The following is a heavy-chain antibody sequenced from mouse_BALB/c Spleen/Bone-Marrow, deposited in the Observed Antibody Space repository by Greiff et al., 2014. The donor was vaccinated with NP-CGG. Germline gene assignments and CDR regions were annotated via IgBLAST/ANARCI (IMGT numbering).Heavy chain of an antibody. Sequence: QVQLQQSGAELVRPGISVKVSCKASGYAFTNYWIEWVKQRPGQGLEWIGVINPGSGGSNYNEKFKGKATLTADKSSSTAYMQLSSLTSDDSAVYFCVREMTRYAMDYWGQGTSVTVSS. V-gene: IGHV1-54*01. CDR1: GYAFTNYW. J-gene: IGHJ4*01. CDR2: INPGSGGS. CDR3: VREMTRYAMDY.